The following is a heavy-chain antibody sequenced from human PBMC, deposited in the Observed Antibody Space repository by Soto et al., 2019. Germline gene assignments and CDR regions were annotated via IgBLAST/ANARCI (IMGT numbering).Heavy chain of an antibody. Sequence: EVQLVESGGGLVQPGGSLRLSCAASGFTFSNYWIHWVRQAPGKGLVWVSRIDKEGSDTNYADSVKGRFTISRDNAKNAVYLQMNSLRAEDTAVYYCVRDQPTLPELFDHWGQGTLVTVSS. D-gene: IGHD1-7*01. CDR3: VRDQPTLPELFDH. CDR2: IDKEGSDT. V-gene: IGHV3-74*01. CDR1: GFTFSNYW. J-gene: IGHJ4*02.